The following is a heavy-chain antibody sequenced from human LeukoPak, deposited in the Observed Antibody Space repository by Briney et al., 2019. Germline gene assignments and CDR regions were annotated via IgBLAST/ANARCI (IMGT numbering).Heavy chain of an antibody. J-gene: IGHJ4*02. Sequence: GGSLRLSCAASGFTFNKAWMSWVRLAPGKGLEWVGRIKNKGDGGTTDYAGPVKGRFTVSRDDSKSPLYLQMNSLKTEDTAVYYCTTSGTPFEYWGQGTLVSVSS. D-gene: IGHD3-10*01. CDR1: GFTFNKAW. CDR3: TTSGTPFEY. V-gene: IGHV3-15*01. CDR2: IKNKGDGGTT.